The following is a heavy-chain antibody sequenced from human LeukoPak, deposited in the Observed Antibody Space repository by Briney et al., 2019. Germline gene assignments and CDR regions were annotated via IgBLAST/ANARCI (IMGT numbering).Heavy chain of an antibody. Sequence: ASVKVSCKASGYTFTGYYMHWVRQAPGQGLEWMGWINPNSGGTNYAQKFQGRVTMTRDTSISTAYMELSRLRSDDTAVYYCARFLEGRQLRSGFDYWGQGTLVTVSS. V-gene: IGHV1-2*02. CDR2: INPNSGGT. D-gene: IGHD3-3*01. J-gene: IGHJ4*02. CDR3: ARFLEGRQLRSGFDY. CDR1: GYTFTGYY.